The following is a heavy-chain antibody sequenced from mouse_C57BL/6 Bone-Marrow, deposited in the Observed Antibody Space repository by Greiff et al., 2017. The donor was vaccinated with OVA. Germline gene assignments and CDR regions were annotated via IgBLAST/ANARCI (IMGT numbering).Heavy chain of an antibody. D-gene: IGHD1-1*02. J-gene: IGHJ1*03. CDR2: IYPGSGST. CDR3: ALLWGYFDV. Sequence: QVQLQQPGAELVKPGASVKMSCKASGYTFTSYWITWVKQRPGQGLEWIGDIYPGSGSTNYNEKFKSKATLTGDTSSSTAYMQLSSLTSEDSAVYYCALLWGYFDVWGTGTTVTVSS. V-gene: IGHV1-55*01. CDR1: GYTFTSYW.